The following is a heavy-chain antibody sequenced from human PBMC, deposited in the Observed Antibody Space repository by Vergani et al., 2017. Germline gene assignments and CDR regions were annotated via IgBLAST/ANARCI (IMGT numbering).Heavy chain of an antibody. Sequence: QLQLQESGPGLVKPSETLSLTCSVSGASIARSKNYWGWIRQPPGKGLEWIGSVIYSGNTNYDPSLKSRVTISIDTSKNQFSLKLNSVTAADTAVYYCVRRNNVVRETDYFDYWGQGILVTVSS. D-gene: IGHD3-10*01. V-gene: IGHV4-39*01. J-gene: IGHJ4*02. CDR2: VIYSGNT. CDR3: VRRNNVVRETDYFDY. CDR1: GASIARSKNY.